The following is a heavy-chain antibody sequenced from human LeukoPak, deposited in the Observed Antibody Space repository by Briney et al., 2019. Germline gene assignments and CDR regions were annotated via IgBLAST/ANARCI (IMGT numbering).Heavy chain of an antibody. J-gene: IGHJ1*01. Sequence: GGSLRLSCAASGFTFSNYNMNWVRQAPGKGLEWVSTISSSRSNYIYYADSVKGRFTISRDNAKNSLYLQMNSLRAEDTAVYYCARDPPSFQYWGQGTLVTVSA. CDR3: ARDPPSFQY. CDR1: GFTFSNYN. CDR2: ISSSRSNYI. V-gene: IGHV3-21*01.